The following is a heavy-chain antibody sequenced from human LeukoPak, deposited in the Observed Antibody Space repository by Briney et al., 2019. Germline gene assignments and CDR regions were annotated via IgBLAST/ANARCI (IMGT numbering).Heavy chain of an antibody. CDR2: IYYSGST. CDR3: ARHVSGWYNF. V-gene: IGHV4-39*01. D-gene: IGHD6-19*01. CDR1: GGSISSSGYC. J-gene: IGHJ4*02. Sequence: PSETLSLTCTVSGGSISSSGYCWAWIRQPPGKGLEWIASIYYSGSTYYNPSLRSRVTISADTSKNQFSLKVSSLTAADTAVYYCARHVSGWYNFWGQGTLLTVSS.